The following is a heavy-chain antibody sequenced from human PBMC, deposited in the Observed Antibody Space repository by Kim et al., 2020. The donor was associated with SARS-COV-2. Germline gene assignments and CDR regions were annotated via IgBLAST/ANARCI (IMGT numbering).Heavy chain of an antibody. Sequence: GGPLRLSCVASGFIFSDSVMNWVRQAPGKGLEWVALINYDGFEKHYADYVKGRFTISRDNSQTTLYLQMNSLRSEDTAVYYCVRESETPGNYFDNWGQG. J-gene: IGHJ5*02. CDR1: GFIFSDSV. V-gene: IGHV3-30*14. CDR2: INYDGFEK. CDR3: VRESETPGNYFDN. D-gene: IGHD3-10*01.